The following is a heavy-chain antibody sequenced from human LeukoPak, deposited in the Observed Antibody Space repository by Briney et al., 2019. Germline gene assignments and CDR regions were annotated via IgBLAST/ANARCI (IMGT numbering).Heavy chain of an antibody. Sequence: GASVKISCKASGYTFTGYYMHWVRQAPGQGLEWMGWINPNSGGTNYAQKFQGRVTMTRDTSISTAYMELSRLRSDDTAVYYCAKVSGYSGYDFDYWGQGTLVTVSS. CDR2: INPNSGGT. V-gene: IGHV1-2*02. CDR3: AKVSGYSGYDFDY. CDR1: GYTFTGYY. D-gene: IGHD5-12*01. J-gene: IGHJ4*02.